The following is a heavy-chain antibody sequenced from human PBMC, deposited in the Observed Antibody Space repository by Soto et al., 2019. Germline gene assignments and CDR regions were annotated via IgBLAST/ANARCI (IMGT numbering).Heavy chain of an antibody. CDR2: ISGSGGST. V-gene: IGHV3-23*01. D-gene: IGHD6-13*01. J-gene: IGHJ6*03. CDR3: AKKQQLVLGYMDV. CDR1: GFTFSSYA. Sequence: EVQLLESGGGLVQPGGSLRLSCAASGFTFSSYAMSWVRQAPGKGLEGVSAISGSGGSTYYADSVKGRFTISRDNSKNTRYLQMNSLRAEDTAVYYCAKKQQLVLGYMDVWGKGTTVTVSS.